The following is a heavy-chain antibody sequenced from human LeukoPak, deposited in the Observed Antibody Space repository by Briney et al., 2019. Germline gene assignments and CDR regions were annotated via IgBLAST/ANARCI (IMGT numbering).Heavy chain of an antibody. J-gene: IGHJ4*02. CDR1: GGSFSGYY. CDR2: INHSGST. D-gene: IGHD6-13*01. Sequence: PSETLSLTCAVYGGSFSGYYWSWIRQPPGKGLEWIGEINHSGSTNYNPSLKSRVTISVDTSKNQFSLKLSSVTAADTAVYYCARLGSSWYPPFDYWGQGTLVTVSS. CDR3: ARLGSSWYPPFDY. V-gene: IGHV4-34*01.